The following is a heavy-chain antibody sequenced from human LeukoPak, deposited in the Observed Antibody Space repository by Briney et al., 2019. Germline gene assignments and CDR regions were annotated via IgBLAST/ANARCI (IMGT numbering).Heavy chain of an antibody. CDR2: VCYDGTNI. V-gene: IGHV3-33*06. Sequence: GRSLRLSCAASGFTFSTYGMHWVRQAPGKGLEWVAVVCYDGTNIHYVDSVQGRFTISRDNSKSTLNLQMNSLRVEDTAVYYCAKDPRASSAYYYDRLGYWGQGTLVTVSS. CDR1: GFTFSTYG. J-gene: IGHJ4*02. CDR3: AKDPRASSAYYYDRLGY. D-gene: IGHD3-22*01.